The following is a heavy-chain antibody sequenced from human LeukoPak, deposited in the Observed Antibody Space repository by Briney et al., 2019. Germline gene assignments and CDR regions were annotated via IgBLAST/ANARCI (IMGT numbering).Heavy chain of an antibody. D-gene: IGHD2-2*01. CDR2: ISPNSGGT. Sequence: ASVKVSCKASGYTFTGYYMHWVRQAHGQGLEWMGWISPNSGGTNYAQKFQGRVTMTRDTSISTAYMELSRMRSNDAAVHYCASGRGTSCSRGDYWGQGTLITVSS. CDR3: ASGRGTSCSRGDY. J-gene: IGHJ4*02. V-gene: IGHV1-2*02. CDR1: GYTFTGYY.